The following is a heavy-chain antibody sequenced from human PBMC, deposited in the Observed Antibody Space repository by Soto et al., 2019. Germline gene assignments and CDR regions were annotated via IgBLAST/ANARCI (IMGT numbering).Heavy chain of an antibody. Sequence: AASVKVSCKASGGTFSSYAISWVRQAPGQGLEWMGGIIPIFGTANYAQKFQGRVTITADKSTSTAYMELSSLRSEDTAVYYCARDSLKRGYSVYDYDYWGQGTLVTVSS. CDR2: IIPIFGTA. CDR1: GGTFSSYA. J-gene: IGHJ4*02. D-gene: IGHD5-12*01. V-gene: IGHV1-69*06. CDR3: ARDSLKRGYSVYDYDY.